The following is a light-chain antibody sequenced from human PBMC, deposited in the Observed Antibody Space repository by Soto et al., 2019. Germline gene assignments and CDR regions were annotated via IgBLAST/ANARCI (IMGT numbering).Light chain of an antibody. Sequence: AIRMTQSPSSLSASTGDRVTITCRASQGISSYLAWYQQKPGKAPKLLIYAASTLQSGVPSRFSGSGSGTDFTLIISCLQSEDFATYYCQQYYSYPPLTFGGGTKVEIK. J-gene: IGKJ4*01. CDR2: AAS. V-gene: IGKV1-8*01. CDR3: QQYYSYPPLT. CDR1: QGISSY.